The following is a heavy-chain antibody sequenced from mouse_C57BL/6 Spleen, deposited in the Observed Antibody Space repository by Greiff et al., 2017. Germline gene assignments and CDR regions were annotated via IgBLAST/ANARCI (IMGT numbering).Heavy chain of an antibody. CDR2: ISDGGSYT. Sequence: EVQLKESGGGLVKPGGSLKLSCAASGFTFSSYAMSWVRQTPEKSLEWVATISDGGSYTYYPDNVKGRFTISRDNAKNNLYLQMSHLKSEDTAMYYCARETSSGYGSYFDYWGQGTTLTVSS. CDR3: ARETSSGYGSYFDY. V-gene: IGHV5-4*01. D-gene: IGHD3-2*02. J-gene: IGHJ2*01. CDR1: GFTFSSYA.